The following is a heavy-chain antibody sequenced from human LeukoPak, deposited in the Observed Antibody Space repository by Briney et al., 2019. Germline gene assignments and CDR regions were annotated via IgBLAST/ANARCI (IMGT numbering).Heavy chain of an antibody. D-gene: IGHD3-3*01. Sequence: SETLSLTCAVYGGSFSGYYWSWIRQPPGKGLEWIGEINHSGSTNYNPSLKSRVTISVDTSKNQFSLKLSSVTAADTAVYYCARSPTRITILLTYFDYWGQGTLVTVSS. V-gene: IGHV4-34*01. CDR1: GGSFSGYY. CDR3: ARSPTRITILLTYFDY. CDR2: INHSGST. J-gene: IGHJ4*02.